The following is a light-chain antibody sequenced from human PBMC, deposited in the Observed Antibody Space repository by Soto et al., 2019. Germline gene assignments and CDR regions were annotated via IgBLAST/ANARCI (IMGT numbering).Light chain of an antibody. CDR2: RSS. J-gene: IGLJ3*02. CDR3: AAWDNGLSGV. CDR1: SSNIGSNS. V-gene: IGLV1-47*01. Sequence: QSILTQPPSASGTPGQRVTISCSGRSSNIGSNSVFWYQQVPGTAPKLLIYRSSQRPSGVPDRFSGSKSGTSASLDISGLRFEYEAYYYCAAWDNGLSGVFGGGTKLTVL.